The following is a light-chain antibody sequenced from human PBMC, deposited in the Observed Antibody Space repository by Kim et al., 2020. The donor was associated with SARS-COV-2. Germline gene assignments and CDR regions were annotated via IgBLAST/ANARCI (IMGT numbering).Light chain of an antibody. CDR3: QSADSSVV. CDR1: ALPKQY. V-gene: IGLV3-25*03. J-gene: IGLJ2*01. CDR2: KDS. Sequence: SVSPGQTARITCSGDALPKQYAYWYQQKPGQAPVLVIYKDSERPSGIPERFSGSSSGTTVTLTISGVQAEDEADYYCQSADSSVVFGGGTQLTVL.